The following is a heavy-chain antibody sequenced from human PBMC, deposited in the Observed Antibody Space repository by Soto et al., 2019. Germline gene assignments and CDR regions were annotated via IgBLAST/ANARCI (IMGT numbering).Heavy chain of an antibody. CDR2: IKSKTDGGTT. CDR3: TTEVRGYYYYYGMDV. J-gene: IGHJ6*02. CDR1: GFTFSNAW. V-gene: IGHV3-15*01. Sequence: ESGGGLVKPGGSLRLSCAASGFTFSNAWMSWVRQAPGKGLEWVGRIKSKTDGGTTDYAAPVKGRFTISRDDSKNTLYLQMNSLKTEDTAVYYCTTEVRGYYYYYGMDVWGQGTTVTVSS.